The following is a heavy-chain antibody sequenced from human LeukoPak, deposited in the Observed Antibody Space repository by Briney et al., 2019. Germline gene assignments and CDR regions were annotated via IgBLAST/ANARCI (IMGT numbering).Heavy chain of an antibody. Sequence: ASVKVSCTASGYTFTSNAITWVRQAPGQGLEWVGWISGNNGDTRYAQKFQGRVTMTTDTSTSTAYMELRSLRSDDTAVYYCATNIAVAGTDAFDIWGQGTMVTVSS. V-gene: IGHV1-18*01. J-gene: IGHJ3*02. CDR3: ATNIAVAGTDAFDI. CDR2: ISGNNGDT. CDR1: GYTFTSNA. D-gene: IGHD6-19*01.